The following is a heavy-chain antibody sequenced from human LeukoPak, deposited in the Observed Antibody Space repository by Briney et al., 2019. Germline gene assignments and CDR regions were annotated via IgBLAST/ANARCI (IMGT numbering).Heavy chain of an antibody. D-gene: IGHD3-3*01. V-gene: IGHV4-31*03. Sequence: SETLSLTCTVSGGSISSGGYYWSWIRQHPGKGLEWIGYIYYSGSTYYNPSLKSRVTISVDTSKNQFSLKLSSVTAADTAVYYCAREVSSYYDFWSGPTQGAFDIWGQGTMVTVSS. J-gene: IGHJ3*02. CDR2: IYYSGST. CDR1: GGSISSGGYY. CDR3: AREVSSYYDFWSGPTQGAFDI.